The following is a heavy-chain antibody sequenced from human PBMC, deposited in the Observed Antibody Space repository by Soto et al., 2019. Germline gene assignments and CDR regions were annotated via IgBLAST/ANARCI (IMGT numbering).Heavy chain of an antibody. CDR2: ILSDEINK. J-gene: IGHJ3*02. D-gene: IGHD6-13*01. V-gene: IGHV3-30-3*01. CDR3: ALIATSGGGDAFDI. Sequence: QVQLVESGGGVVQPGRSLRLSCAASGFTFSNYAMHWVRQAPGKGMEWVAAILSDEINKYSADSVKGRFTISRDNSKITLYLQMNSLRPEDAAVYYCALIATSGGGDAFDIWGQGTMVTVSS. CDR1: GFTFSNYA.